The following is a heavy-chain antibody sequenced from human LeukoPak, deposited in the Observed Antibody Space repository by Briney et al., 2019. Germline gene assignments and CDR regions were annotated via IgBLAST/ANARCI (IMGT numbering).Heavy chain of an antibody. Sequence: PGGSLRLSCAAPGFTFRNSYMSWIRQAPGKGLDWVSYIISSSSTIYYADSVKGRFTISRDNAKNSLYLQMNSLRAEDTAVYYCARDKGSSYGFVPYYYYYMDVWGKGTTVTVSS. CDR1: GFTFRNSY. J-gene: IGHJ6*03. CDR2: IISSSSTI. D-gene: IGHD5-18*01. V-gene: IGHV3-11*01. CDR3: ARDKGSSYGFVPYYYYYMDV.